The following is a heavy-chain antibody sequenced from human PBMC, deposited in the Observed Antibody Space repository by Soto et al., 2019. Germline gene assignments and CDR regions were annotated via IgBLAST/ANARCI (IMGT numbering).Heavy chain of an antibody. CDR3: AKDLGSDWFHYNWFDP. Sequence: ASVKVSCKASGYTFTSYAMHWVRQAPGQRLEWMGWINAGNGNTKYSQKFQGRVTITRDTSASTAYMELNSLRAEDTALYYCAKDLGSDWFHYNWFDPWGQGTLVTASS. J-gene: IGHJ5*01. CDR1: GYTFTSYA. CDR2: INAGNGNT. D-gene: IGHD3-9*01. V-gene: IGHV1-3*01.